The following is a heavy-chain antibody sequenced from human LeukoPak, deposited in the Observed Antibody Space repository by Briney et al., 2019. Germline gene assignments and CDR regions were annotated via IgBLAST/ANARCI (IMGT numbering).Heavy chain of an antibody. CDR3: ARRGLVPAFDI. Sequence: GGSLSLSCAASGFTFSSYWMHWVRHARGRGLVWLSRVNSDGNITTYADSVRGRFTVSRDNAKNTLYLQMNSLRAEDTAVYYCARRGLVPAFDIWGQGTTVIVTS. CDR2: VNSDGNIT. J-gene: IGHJ3*02. D-gene: IGHD3-10*02. CDR1: GFTFSSYW. V-gene: IGHV3-74*01.